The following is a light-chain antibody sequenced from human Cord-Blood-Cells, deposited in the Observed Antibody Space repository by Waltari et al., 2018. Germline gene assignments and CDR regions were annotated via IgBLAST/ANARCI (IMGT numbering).Light chain of an antibody. Sequence: QSALTQPASVSGSPGQSITISCTGTSSDVGRYNLVSWYQHHPGKAPKRMIYEVRKRPSGVSNRFSGSKSGNTASLTISGLQAEDEADYYCCSYAGSSTVVFGGGTKLTVL. V-gene: IGLV2-23*02. CDR3: CSYAGSSTVV. CDR2: EVR. J-gene: IGLJ2*01. CDR1: SSDVGRYNL.